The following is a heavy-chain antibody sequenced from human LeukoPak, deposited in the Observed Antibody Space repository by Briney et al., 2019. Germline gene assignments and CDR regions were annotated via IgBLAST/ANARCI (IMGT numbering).Heavy chain of an antibody. D-gene: IGHD3-22*01. V-gene: IGHV3-21*01. Sequence: GKSLRLSCAASGFTFSSYSMNWVRQAPGKGLEWVSSISSSSSYIYYADSVKGRFTISRDNAKNSLYLQMNSLRAEDTAVYYCARFIYYYDSSGYFMGYWYFDLWGRGTLVTVSS. CDR1: GFTFSSYS. J-gene: IGHJ2*01. CDR2: ISSSSSYI. CDR3: ARFIYYYDSSGYFMGYWYFDL.